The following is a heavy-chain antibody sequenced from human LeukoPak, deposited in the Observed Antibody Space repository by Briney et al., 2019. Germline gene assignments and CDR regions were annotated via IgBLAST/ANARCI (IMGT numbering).Heavy chain of an antibody. J-gene: IGHJ4*02. CDR3: AKGERWRRSDFHGGFDY. CDR2: ISYDGSTK. V-gene: IGHV3-30*18. Sequence: GGSLRLSCAASGFTVSSNYMSWVRQAPGKGLEWVAFISYDGSTKYYADSVEGRFTISRDNSKNTLYVQMNSLRAEDTAVYYCAKGERWRRSDFHGGFDYWGQGAMVSVCS. D-gene: IGHD2-21*02. CDR1: GFTVSSNY.